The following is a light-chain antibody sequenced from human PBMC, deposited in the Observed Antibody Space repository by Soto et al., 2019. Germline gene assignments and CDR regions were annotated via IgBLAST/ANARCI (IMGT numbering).Light chain of an antibody. Sequence: DIQLTQSPSFLSASVGDRVTITCRASQGLSSDLAWYQQKPGKAPKLLIYAASTLQSGVPSRFSGSGSGTEFTPTISSLQPEDFANDYCQQLNSYPITFGQGTRLEIK. CDR1: QGLSSD. CDR3: QQLNSYPIT. CDR2: AAS. V-gene: IGKV1-9*01. J-gene: IGKJ5*01.